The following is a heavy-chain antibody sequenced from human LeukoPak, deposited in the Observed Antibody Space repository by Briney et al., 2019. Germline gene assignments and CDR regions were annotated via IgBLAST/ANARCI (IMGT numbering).Heavy chain of an antibody. CDR2: IRYDGSNK. CDR1: GFTFSSYG. V-gene: IGHV3-30*02. J-gene: IGHJ4*02. D-gene: IGHD3-10*01. Sequence: TGGSLRLSCAASGFTFSSYGMHWVRQAPGKGLEWVAFIRYDGSNKYYADSVKGRFTISRDNSKNTLYLQMNSLRAEDTAVYYCAKDRRYYGSGTPYYFDYWGQGTLVTVSS. CDR3: AKDRRYYGSGTPYYFDY.